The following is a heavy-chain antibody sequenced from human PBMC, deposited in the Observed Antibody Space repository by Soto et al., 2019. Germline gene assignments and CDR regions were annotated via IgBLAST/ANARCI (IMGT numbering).Heavy chain of an antibody. J-gene: IGHJ4*02. CDR3: ARGAIRGYSYGHSDY. CDR2: ISITGSYI. CDR1: GFSFSSYT. D-gene: IGHD5-18*01. Sequence: EVQLVESGGGLVEPGGSLTLSCAASGFSFSSYTMDWVRQAPGKGLQWVSSISITGSYIYYADSVKGRFAISRDNAQNSLYLHMNSLRGEDTAVYYWARGAIRGYSYGHSDYWGQGTLVTVSS. V-gene: IGHV3-21*02.